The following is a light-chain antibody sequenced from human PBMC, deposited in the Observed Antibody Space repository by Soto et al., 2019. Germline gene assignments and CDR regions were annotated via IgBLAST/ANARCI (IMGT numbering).Light chain of an antibody. CDR1: QRVSSD. J-gene: IGKJ3*01. V-gene: IGKV3-11*01. CDR2: DAS. CDR3: QQRSNWPPA. Sequence: EMVMTQSPATLSVSPGERATLSCRASQRVSSDLAWYQQKPCQAPRLLIYDASNRATGIPARFSGSGSGTDFTLTISSLEPEDFAVYYCQQRSNWPPAFGPGTKVDIK.